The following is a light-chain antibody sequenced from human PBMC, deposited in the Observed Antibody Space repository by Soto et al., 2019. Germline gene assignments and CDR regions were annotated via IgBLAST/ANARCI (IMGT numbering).Light chain of an antibody. CDR3: QQYVNTVRT. J-gene: IGKJ1*01. CDR2: AAS. V-gene: IGKV3-20*01. CDR1: QTISNSY. Sequence: EIVLTQSPGTLSLSPGERATLSCRASQTISNSYLAWYQHKSGQAPRLLISAASSRATGIPDRFSGSGSGTDFTLTISRLEPEDFAVYYCQQYVNTVRTLGQGTKGDIK.